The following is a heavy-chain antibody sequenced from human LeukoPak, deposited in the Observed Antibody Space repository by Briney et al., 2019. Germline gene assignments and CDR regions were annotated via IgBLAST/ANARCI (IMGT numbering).Heavy chain of an antibody. CDR1: GYTFTSYG. Sequence: ASVKVSCKASGYTFTSYGISWVRQAPGQGLEWMGWIGAYNGNTNYAQKLQGRVTMTTDTSTSTAYMELRSLRSDDTAVYYCARDLQQWLVGAFDIWGQGTMVTVSS. CDR3: ARDLQQWLVGAFDI. V-gene: IGHV1-18*01. D-gene: IGHD6-19*01. CDR2: IGAYNGNT. J-gene: IGHJ3*02.